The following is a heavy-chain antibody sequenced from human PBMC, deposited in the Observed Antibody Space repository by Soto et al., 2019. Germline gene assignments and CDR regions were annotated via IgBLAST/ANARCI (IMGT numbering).Heavy chain of an antibody. Sequence: QVQLVESGGGVVQPGSSLILSCAASGFTFSSYAMPRVSQDPGKGLEWVLVISYDGSNKYYADSVKGRFTISRDNSKNTLYLQMTSLRAEDTAVDYCARDWYFGADNRDCDFWGQGTLVTVSS. CDR3: ARDWYFGADNRDCDF. V-gene: IGHV3-30-3*01. CDR1: GFTFSSYA. J-gene: IGHJ4*02. D-gene: IGHD3-10*01. CDR2: ISYDGSNK.